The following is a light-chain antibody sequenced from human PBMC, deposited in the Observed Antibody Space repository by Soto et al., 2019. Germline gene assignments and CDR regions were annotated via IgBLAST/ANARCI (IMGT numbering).Light chain of an antibody. V-gene: IGKV1-9*01. Sequence: IQLTQSPSSLSASVGDRVTITCRASQGISTYLAWYQHKPGKAPELLISGVSNLQSGVPSRFSGSGSGTDFTLTSSSLQPEDFATYYCQQLNAYPITFGQGTRLEMK. CDR2: GVS. CDR1: QGISTY. J-gene: IGKJ5*01. CDR3: QQLNAYPIT.